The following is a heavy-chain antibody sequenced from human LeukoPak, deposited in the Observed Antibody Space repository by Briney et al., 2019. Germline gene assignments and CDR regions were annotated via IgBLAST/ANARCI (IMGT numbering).Heavy chain of an antibody. CDR1: GYTFTGYY. Sequence: ASVKVSCKASGYTFTGYYMHWVRQAPGQGLEWMGRINPNSGGTNYAQKFQGRVTMTRDTSISTAYMELSRLRSDDTAVYYCAREINLPGGYGGNSGFDYWGQGTLVTVSS. CDR3: AREINLPGGYGGNSGFDY. CDR2: INPNSGGT. J-gene: IGHJ4*02. V-gene: IGHV1-2*06. D-gene: IGHD4-23*01.